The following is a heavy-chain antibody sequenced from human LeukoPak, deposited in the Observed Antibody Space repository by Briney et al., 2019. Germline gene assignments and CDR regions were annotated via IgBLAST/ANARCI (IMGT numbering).Heavy chain of an antibody. CDR3: ARDHYYGSKSYYGVYYFDY. V-gene: IGHV3-21*01. J-gene: IGHJ4*02. CDR1: GFSLRDYS. D-gene: IGHD3-10*01. Sequence: GGSLRLSCAASGFSLRDYSMDWVRQAPGKGLEWVSSISSSSRYTFYVDSVKGRFTISRDNAKNSLYLQMNSLRAEDTAVYYCARDHYYGSKSYYGVYYFDYWGQGTLVTVSS. CDR2: ISSSSRYT.